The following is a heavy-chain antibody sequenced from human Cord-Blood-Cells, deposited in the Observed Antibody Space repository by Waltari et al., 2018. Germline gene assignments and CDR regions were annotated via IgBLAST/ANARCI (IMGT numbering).Heavy chain of an antibody. CDR2: IYYSGST. J-gene: IGHJ4*02. CDR1: GGSIRSSCYY. Sequence: QLQLQESGPGLVKPSETLSLTCTVSGGSIRSSCYYWGWVRQAPGKGLEWIGSIYYSGSTYYNPSLKSRVTISVDTSKNQFSLKLSSVTAADTAVYYCARLGDSSSWPVPFDYWGQGTLVTVSS. V-gene: IGHV4-39*01. CDR3: ARLGDSSSWPVPFDY. D-gene: IGHD6-13*01.